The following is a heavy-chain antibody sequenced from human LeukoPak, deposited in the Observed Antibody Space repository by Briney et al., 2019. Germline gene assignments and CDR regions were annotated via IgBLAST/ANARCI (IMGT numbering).Heavy chain of an antibody. CDR1: GFTFSSYE. V-gene: IGHV3-66*01. Sequence: GGSLRLSCAGSGFTFSSYEMNWVRQAPGKGLEWVSVIYSAGTTYYADSVKGRFTISRDNSKNTLYLQMNSLRVEDTAVYYCAREGSSGWYEFWFDPWGQGTLVTVSS. J-gene: IGHJ5*02. CDR2: IYSAGTT. D-gene: IGHD6-19*01. CDR3: AREGSSGWYEFWFDP.